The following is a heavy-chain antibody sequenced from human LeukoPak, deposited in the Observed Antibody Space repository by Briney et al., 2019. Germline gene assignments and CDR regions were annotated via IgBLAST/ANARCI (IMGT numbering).Heavy chain of an antibody. CDR1: GGSISSSSYY. CDR3: AREPITSSGFDP. CDR2: IYYSGST. V-gene: IGHV4-39*07. Sequence: SETLSLTYTVSGGSISSSSYYWGWTRQPPGKGLEWIGSIYYSGSTYYNPSLKSRVTISVDTSKNQFSLKLSSVTAADTAVYYCAREPITSSGFDPWGQGTLVTVSS. J-gene: IGHJ5*02. D-gene: IGHD3-10*01.